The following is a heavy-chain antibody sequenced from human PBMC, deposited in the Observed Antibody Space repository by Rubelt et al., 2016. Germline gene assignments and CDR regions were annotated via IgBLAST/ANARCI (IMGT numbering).Heavy chain of an antibody. CDR2: IIPIFGTA. Sequence: GGIIPIFGTANYAQKFQGRVTMTRDTSTSTVYMELSSLRSEDTAVYYCARDGAYSGSYYELGDYWGQGTLVTVSS. V-gene: IGHV1-69*05. J-gene: IGHJ4*02. D-gene: IGHD1-26*01. CDR3: ARDGAYSGSYYELGDY.